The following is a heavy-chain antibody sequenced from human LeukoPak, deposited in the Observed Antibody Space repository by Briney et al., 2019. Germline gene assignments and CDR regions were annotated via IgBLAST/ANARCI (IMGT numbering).Heavy chain of an antibody. Sequence: GGSLRLSCAASGFTFSSYWMHWVRQAPGKGLVWVSRINSDGSSTSYADSVKGRFTISRDNAKNTLYLQTNSLRAEDTAVYYCARVKSRRNYYYYMDVWGKGTTVTVSS. V-gene: IGHV3-74*01. J-gene: IGHJ6*03. CDR2: INSDGSST. CDR1: GFTFSSYW. CDR3: ARVKSRRNYYYYMDV.